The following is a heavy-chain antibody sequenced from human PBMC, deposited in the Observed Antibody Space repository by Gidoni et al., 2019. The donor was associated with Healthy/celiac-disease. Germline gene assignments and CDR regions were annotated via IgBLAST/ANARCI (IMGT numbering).Heavy chain of an antibody. CDR3: AKAGVMVASWAPLTWFDY. J-gene: IGHJ4*02. V-gene: IGHV3-23*04. Sequence: EVQLVESGGGLVQPGGSLRLSCAASGFTFISYVMSWVRQAPGKGLEWVSVISGSGGSTYYADSVKKGRFTISRDNSKNTLYLQMNSLRAEDTAVYYCAKAGVMVASWAPLTWFDYWGQGTLVTVSS. CDR2: ISGSGGST. CDR1: GFTFISYV. D-gene: IGHD5-12*01.